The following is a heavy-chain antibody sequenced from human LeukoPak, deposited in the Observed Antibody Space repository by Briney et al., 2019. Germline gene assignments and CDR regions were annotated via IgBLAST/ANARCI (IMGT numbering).Heavy chain of an antibody. CDR1: GYTFTSYG. CDR3: ARIFMVRGVIARVDY. Sequence: EASVKVSCKASGYTFTSYGISWVRQAPGQGLEWMGWISAYNGNTNYAQKLQGRVTMTTDTSTSTAYMELRSLRSDDTAVYYCARIFMVRGVIARVDYWGQGTLVTVSS. J-gene: IGHJ4*02. D-gene: IGHD3-10*01. CDR2: ISAYNGNT. V-gene: IGHV1-18*01.